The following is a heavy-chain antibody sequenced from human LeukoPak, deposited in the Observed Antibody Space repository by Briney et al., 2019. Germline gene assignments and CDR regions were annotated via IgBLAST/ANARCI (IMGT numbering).Heavy chain of an antibody. J-gene: IGHJ3*01. V-gene: IGHV4-34*01. CDR1: GGSFSGYY. CDR2: INHSGST. Sequence: SETLSLTCAVYGGSFSGYYWSWIRQPPGKGLEWIGEINHSGSTNYNPSLKSRVTISVDTSKNQFSLRLNSVTAADTAVYHCARHDSSGYVFDVWGQGTMVTVSS. CDR3: ARHDSSGYVFDV. D-gene: IGHD3-22*01.